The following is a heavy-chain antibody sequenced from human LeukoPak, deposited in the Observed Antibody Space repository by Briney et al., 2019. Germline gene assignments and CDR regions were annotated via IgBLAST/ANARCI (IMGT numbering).Heavy chain of an antibody. CDR3: ARQSHDYGDYLDY. Sequence: SETLSLTCTVSGGSISSYYWSWSRQPAGKGLEWIGRIYTSGSTNYNPSVKSRVTMSVDTSENQFSLKLSSVTAADTAVYYCARQSHDYGDYLDYWGQGTLVTVSS. D-gene: IGHD4-17*01. V-gene: IGHV4-4*07. J-gene: IGHJ4*02. CDR2: IYTSGST. CDR1: GGSISSYY.